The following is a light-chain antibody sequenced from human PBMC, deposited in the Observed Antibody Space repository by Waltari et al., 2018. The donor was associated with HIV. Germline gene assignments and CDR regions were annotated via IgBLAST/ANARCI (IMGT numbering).Light chain of an antibody. CDR3: SSYAGSNNFVV. Sequence: QSALTQPPSASGSPGQSVTISCTGTSSDVGGYNHVSWYQQYQGKAPKLMIYEVSKRPAGVPDRFSGSKSGNTASLTVSGLQAEDEADYYCSSYAGSNNFVVFGGGTKLTVL. V-gene: IGLV2-8*01. J-gene: IGLJ2*01. CDR2: EVS. CDR1: SSDVGGYNH.